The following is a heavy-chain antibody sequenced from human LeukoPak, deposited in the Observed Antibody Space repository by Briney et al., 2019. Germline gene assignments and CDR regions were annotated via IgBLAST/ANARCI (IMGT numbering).Heavy chain of an antibody. D-gene: IGHD3-9*01. CDR2: ISSSGSTI. CDR1: GFTFSSYE. V-gene: IGHV3-48*03. J-gene: IGHJ5*02. Sequence: SGGSLRLSCAASGFTFSSYEMNWVRRAPGKGLEWASYISSSGSTIYYADSVKGRFTISRDNAKNSLYLQMNSLRAEDTAVYYCARTRDGLTGYYWTNWFDPWGQGTLVTVSS. CDR3: ARTRDGLTGYYWTNWFDP.